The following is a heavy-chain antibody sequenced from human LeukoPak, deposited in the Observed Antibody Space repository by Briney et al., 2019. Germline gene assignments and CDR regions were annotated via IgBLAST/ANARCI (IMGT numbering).Heavy chain of an antibody. D-gene: IGHD6-13*01. CDR1: GLTFSTYS. CDR2: ISTSSSTM. CDR3: ARDREKQQLPQFFYYYYMDV. J-gene: IGHJ6*03. Sequence: GGSLRLSCAASGLTFSTYSMNWVRQAPGKGLEWVSYISTSSSTMYYADSVKGRFTISRDNARNSLYLQMNSLRAEDTAVYYCARDREKQQLPQFFYYYYMDVWGKGTTVTVSS. V-gene: IGHV3-48*01.